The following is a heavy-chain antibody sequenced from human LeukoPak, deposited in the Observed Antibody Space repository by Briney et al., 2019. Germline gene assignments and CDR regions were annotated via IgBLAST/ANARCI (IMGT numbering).Heavy chain of an antibody. CDR3: ARDRNFPRDQLDY. Sequence: PGGSLRLSCAASGFTFSNYAMSWVRQAPGKGLEWVSAISGTGDATWYPDSMKGRFTISRDKSKNTLYLQMNNLRAEDTALYYCARDRNFPRDQLDYWGQGTLVTVSS. J-gene: IGHJ4*02. CDR2: ISGTGDAT. V-gene: IGHV3-23*01. D-gene: IGHD4-11*01. CDR1: GFTFSNYA.